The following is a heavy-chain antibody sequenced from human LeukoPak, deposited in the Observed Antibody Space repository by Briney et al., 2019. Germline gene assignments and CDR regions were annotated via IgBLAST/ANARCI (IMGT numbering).Heavy chain of an antibody. CDR1: GVSFSGYY. CDR2: INHSGST. Sequence: PSEILSLTCAVYGVSFSGYYWSWIRQPPGKGLEWIGEINHSGSTNYNRCLKSRVTKSVDTTKNQCCLKLSSVTAADTDVYYCARGYPPLFGVVILNRRYDYWGQGTLVPVSS. D-gene: IGHD3-3*01. V-gene: IGHV4-34*01. J-gene: IGHJ4*02. CDR3: ARGYPPLFGVVILNRRYDY.